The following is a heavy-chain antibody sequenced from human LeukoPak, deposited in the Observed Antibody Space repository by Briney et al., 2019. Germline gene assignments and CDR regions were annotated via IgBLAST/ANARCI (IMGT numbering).Heavy chain of an antibody. D-gene: IGHD2-15*01. CDR2: IYPGDSDT. V-gene: IGHV5-51*01. CDR1: GYTFTTYW. J-gene: IGHJ5*02. CDR3: AEAATPYNWFDP. Sequence: NAGESLKISCKGSGYTFTTYWIGWVRQMPGKGLEWMGIIYPGDSDTRYSPSFQGQVTISADKSISTAYLQWSSLKASDTAMYYCAEAATPYNWFDPWGQGTLVTVSS.